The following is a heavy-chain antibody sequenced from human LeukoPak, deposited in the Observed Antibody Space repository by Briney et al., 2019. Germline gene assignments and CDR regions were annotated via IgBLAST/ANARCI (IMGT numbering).Heavy chain of an antibody. CDR1: GGSISSYY. V-gene: IGHV4-4*07. CDR2: IYTTGST. J-gene: IGHJ4*02. CDR3: VRAGTRGYGGFGIEGLYDY. Sequence: PSETLSLTCSVSGGSISSYYWSWIQQPAGQGLDWIERIYTTGSTDYNPSLKSRVTISVDTSKKEFYLKLTSVTAADTAVYYCVRAGTRGYGGFGIEGLYDYWGQGTLITVSS. D-gene: IGHD5-12*01.